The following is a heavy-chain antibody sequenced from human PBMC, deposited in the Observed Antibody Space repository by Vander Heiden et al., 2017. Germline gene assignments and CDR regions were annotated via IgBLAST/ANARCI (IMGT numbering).Heavy chain of an antibody. Sequence: EVQLVESGGGLVQPGGSLRLSCAASGFTFSSYWMSWVRQAPGKGLEWGANIKQDGSEKYYVDSVKGRFTISRDNAKNSLYLQMNSLRAEDTAVYYCARGMAISSSPDFDYWGQGTLVTVSS. CDR1: GFTFSSYW. CDR3: ARGMAISSSPDFDY. J-gene: IGHJ4*02. V-gene: IGHV3-7*01. D-gene: IGHD6-6*01. CDR2: IKQDGSEK.